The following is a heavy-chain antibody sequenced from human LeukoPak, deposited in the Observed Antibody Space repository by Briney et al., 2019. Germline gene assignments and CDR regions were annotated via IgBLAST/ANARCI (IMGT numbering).Heavy chain of an antibody. CDR2: INSDGGRT. CDR3: ARAPNYYYGMDV. CDR1: GFTFCSYW. J-gene: IGHJ6*04. V-gene: IGHV3-74*01. Sequence: HPGGSLRHSCAAPGFTFCSYWMHSVRPAPGMGLVWVSRINSDGGRTSYADSVKGRITISRDNAKNTLYLQMNSLRAEDTAVYFCARAPNYYYGMDVWGKGTTVTVSS.